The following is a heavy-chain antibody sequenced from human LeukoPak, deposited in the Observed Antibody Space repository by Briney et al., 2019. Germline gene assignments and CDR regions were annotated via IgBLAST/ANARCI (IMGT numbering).Heavy chain of an antibody. CDR3: ARGTHDDYGDYVSYYYMDV. J-gene: IGHJ6*03. V-gene: IGHV4-31*03. CDR1: GGSISSGGYY. CDR2: IYYSGST. Sequence: SQTLSLTCTVSGGSISSGGYYWSWIRQHPGKGLEWIGYIYYSGSTYYNPSLKSRVTISVDTSKNQFSLKLSSVTAADTAVYYCARGTHDDYGDYVSYYYMDVWGKGTTVTVSS. D-gene: IGHD4-17*01.